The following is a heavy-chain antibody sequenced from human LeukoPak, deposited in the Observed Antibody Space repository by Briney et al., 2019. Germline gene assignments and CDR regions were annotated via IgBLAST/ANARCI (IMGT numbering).Heavy chain of an antibody. CDR2: INPNSGGT. J-gene: IGHJ6*02. Sequence: GASVKVSCKASGYTFTGYYMHWVRQAPGQGLEWMGWINPNSGGTNYAQKFQGRVTMTRDTSISTAYMELSRLRSDDTAVYYCAREDERSGEGYYYYGMDVWGQGTTVTVSS. CDR1: GYTFTGYY. D-gene: IGHD6-19*01. CDR3: AREDERSGEGYYYYGMDV. V-gene: IGHV1-2*02.